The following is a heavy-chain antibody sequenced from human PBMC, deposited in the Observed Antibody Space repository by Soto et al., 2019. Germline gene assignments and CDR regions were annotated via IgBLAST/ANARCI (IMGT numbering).Heavy chain of an antibody. D-gene: IGHD3-9*01. J-gene: IGHJ6*03. Sequence: SETLSLTCTVSGGSISNSSYYWGWIRQPPGEGLEWIGYIYYSGSTNYNPSLKSRVTISVDTSKNQFSLKLSSVTAADTAVYYCARDSRPRDVLRYFDWSSHLHLYYYYYMDVWGKGTTVTVSS. CDR3: ARDSRPRDVLRYFDWSSHLHLYYYYYMDV. CDR2: IYYSGST. V-gene: IGHV4-61*01. CDR1: GGSISNSSYY.